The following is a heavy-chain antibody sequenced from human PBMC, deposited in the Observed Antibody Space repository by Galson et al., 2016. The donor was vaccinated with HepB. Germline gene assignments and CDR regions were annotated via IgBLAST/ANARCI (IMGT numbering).Heavy chain of an antibody. V-gene: IGHV1-69*01. J-gene: IGHJ3*02. CDR2: ISPIFGTA. D-gene: IGHD1-14*01. Sequence: SCKASGGTFSSYELSWVRQAPGQGLEWMGGISPIFGTANYTQKFQGRVTLTADESTSTAYMELSSLRSEDTAVYYCARLTTEDAFDIWGQGTMVTVSS. CDR3: ARLTTEDAFDI. CDR1: GGTFSSYE.